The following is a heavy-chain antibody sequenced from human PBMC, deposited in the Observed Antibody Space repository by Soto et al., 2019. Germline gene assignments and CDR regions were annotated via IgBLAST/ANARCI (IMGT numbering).Heavy chain of an antibody. CDR2: ISAYNGNT. CDR3: AREGYYDSSGYDY. D-gene: IGHD3-22*01. Sequence: GASVKGSCKASGYTFTSYGISWVRQGPGQGLGGMGWISAYNGNTNYAQKLQGRVTMTPDTSTSTAYMELRSMRSDDTAVYYCAREGYYDSSGYDYWGQGTLVTVSS. J-gene: IGHJ4*02. V-gene: IGHV1-18*01. CDR1: GYTFTSYG.